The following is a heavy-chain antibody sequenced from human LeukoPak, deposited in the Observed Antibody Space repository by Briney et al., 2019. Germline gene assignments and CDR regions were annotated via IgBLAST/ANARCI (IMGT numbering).Heavy chain of an antibody. D-gene: IGHD6-25*01. CDR2: IYSAGST. CDR1: GFTFNIYG. V-gene: IGHV3-66*01. CDR3: ARAATYS. J-gene: IGHJ5*02. Sequence: GGSLRLSCVASGFTFNIYGMSWVRQAPGKGLEWVSVIYSAGSTYYTDSVKGRFTISRDNSKNTLYLQMNSLRAEDTAVYYCARAATYSWGQGTLVTVSS.